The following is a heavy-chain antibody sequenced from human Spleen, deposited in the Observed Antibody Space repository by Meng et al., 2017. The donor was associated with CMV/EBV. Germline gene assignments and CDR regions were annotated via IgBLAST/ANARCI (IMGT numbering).Heavy chain of an antibody. V-gene: IGHV3-23*01. D-gene: IGHD1-14*01. CDR1: GFTFNNYA. J-gene: IGHJ4*02. CDR2: ISGGGSS. Sequence: GALKISCAASGFTFNNYAMAWVRQAPGKALEWVSGISGGGSSFHADSVKGRFTISRDNAENSLYLQMNSLRAEDTAIYYCAGYIPGINAFDYWGLGTLVTVSS. CDR3: AGYIPGINAFDY.